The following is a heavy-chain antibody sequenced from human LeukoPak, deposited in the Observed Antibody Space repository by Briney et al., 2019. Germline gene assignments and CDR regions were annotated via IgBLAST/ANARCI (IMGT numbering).Heavy chain of an antibody. CDR1: GFTFSSYG. Sequence: GGSLRLSCAASGFTFSSYGMHWVRQAPGKGLEWVAVISYDGSNKYYADSVKGRFTISRDNSKNTLYLQMNSLRAEDTAVYYCARDYGSGSYYRDYFDYWGQGTLVTVSS. CDR3: ARDYGSGSYYRDYFDY. D-gene: IGHD3-10*01. CDR2: ISYDGSNK. J-gene: IGHJ4*02. V-gene: IGHV3-30*03.